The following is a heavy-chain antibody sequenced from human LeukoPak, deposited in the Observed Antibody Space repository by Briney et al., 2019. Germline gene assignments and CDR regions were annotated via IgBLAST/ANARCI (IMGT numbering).Heavy chain of an antibody. CDR2: ISGSNDNT. CDR1: GFTFSSYA. Sequence: GGSLRLPCAASGFTFSSYAMSWVRQAPGKGLEWVSSISGSNDNTYYADSVKDRFTISRDNSKNTLSLRMNSLRAEDTAVYYCAKGRGTTVTSAANYWGQGTLVTVSS. V-gene: IGHV3-23*01. CDR3: AKGRGTTVTSAANY. J-gene: IGHJ4*02. D-gene: IGHD4-17*01.